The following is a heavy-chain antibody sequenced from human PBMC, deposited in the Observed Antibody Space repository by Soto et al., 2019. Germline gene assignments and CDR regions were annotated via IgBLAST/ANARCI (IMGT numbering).Heavy chain of an antibody. J-gene: IGHJ6*03. Sequence: EVQLVESGGGLVQPGGSLRLSCGASGFTVNSNYMSWVRQAPGKGLEWVSVISSGGRTCYADSVKGRFTISRDSSKNTLYLQRNSLRTEDPAVYYCAGRGGPGDYFYMDVWGKGTKVTGPS. CDR2: ISSGGRT. CDR3: AGRGGPGDYFYMDV. CDR1: GFTVNSNY. V-gene: IGHV3-66*01. D-gene: IGHD3-10*01.